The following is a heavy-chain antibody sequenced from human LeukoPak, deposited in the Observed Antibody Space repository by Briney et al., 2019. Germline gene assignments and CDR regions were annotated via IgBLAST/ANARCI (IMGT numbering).Heavy chain of an antibody. CDR2: IWYDGSNK. V-gene: IGHV3-33*01. CDR3: ARDSVGDLLDY. CDR1: GFTFSSYG. D-gene: IGHD4-17*01. Sequence: PGGSLRLSCAASGFTFSSYGMHWVRQAPGKGLEWVAVIWYDGSNKYYADSVKGRFTISRDNAKNSIYLQMDSLRVEDTAIYYCARDSVGDLLDYWGQGTPVTVSS. J-gene: IGHJ4*02.